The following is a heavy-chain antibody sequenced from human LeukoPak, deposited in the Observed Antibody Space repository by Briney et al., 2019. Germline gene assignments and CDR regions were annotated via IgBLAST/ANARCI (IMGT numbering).Heavy chain of an antibody. D-gene: IGHD4-11*01. CDR3: ARERTVPRGTYMDV. V-gene: IGHV4-61*02. CDR1: GGSISSGRYY. Sequence: PSQTLSLTCTVSGGSISSGRYYWSWIRQPAGKGLEWIGRIYTSGSTNYNPSLKSRVTISVDTSKNQFSLKLSSVTAADTAVYYCARERTVPRGTYMDVWGKGTTVTVSS. CDR2: IYTSGST. J-gene: IGHJ6*03.